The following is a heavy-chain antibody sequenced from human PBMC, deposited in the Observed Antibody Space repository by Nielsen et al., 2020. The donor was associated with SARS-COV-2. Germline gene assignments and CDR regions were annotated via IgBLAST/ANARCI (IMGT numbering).Heavy chain of an antibody. CDR1: GFTVSSNY. V-gene: IGHV3-66*01. Sequence: GESLKISCAATGFTVSSNYMSWVRQAAGKGLEWVSVFYTDGSASYADSMKGRFTVSRDNSKNTVYLQMNSLRAEDTAVYYCARDNWGRMDVWGQGTTVTVSS. CDR2: FYTDGSA. J-gene: IGHJ6*02. CDR3: ARDNWGRMDV. D-gene: IGHD7-27*01.